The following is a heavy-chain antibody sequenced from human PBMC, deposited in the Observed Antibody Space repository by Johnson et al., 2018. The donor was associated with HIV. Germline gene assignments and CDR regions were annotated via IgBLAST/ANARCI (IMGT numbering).Heavy chain of an antibody. CDR1: GFTVSSNY. J-gene: IGHJ3*02. CDR2: IYSGGST. CDR3: ASTYYDDSSGYSGAFDI. D-gene: IGHD3-22*01. V-gene: IGHV3-53*01. Sequence: VLLVESGGGLIQPGGSLRLSCAASGFTVSSNYMSWVRQAPGKGLEWVSVIYSGGSTYYAASVTGRFTISRDNSKNTLYLQMNSLRAEDTAVYYCASTYYDDSSGYSGAFDIWGQGTMVTVSS.